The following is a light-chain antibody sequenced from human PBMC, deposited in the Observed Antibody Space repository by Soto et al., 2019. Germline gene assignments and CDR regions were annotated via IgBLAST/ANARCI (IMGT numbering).Light chain of an antibody. J-gene: IGLJ3*02. V-gene: IGLV1-40*01. Sequence: QSVLTQPPSVSGAPGQRVTISCTGSSSNIGAGYDVHWYQQLPGTAPKLLMYGNSNRPSGVPDLFSGSKSGTSASLANTGVQAEDEADYYCQSYDSSLSGWVFGGGTKLTV. CDR3: QSYDSSLSGWV. CDR2: GNS. CDR1: SSNIGAGYD.